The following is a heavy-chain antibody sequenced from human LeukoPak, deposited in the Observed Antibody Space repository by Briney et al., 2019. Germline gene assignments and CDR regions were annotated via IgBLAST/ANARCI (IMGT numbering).Heavy chain of an antibody. J-gene: IGHJ1*01. CDR1: GFTFSSYA. CDR2: ISGSGGST. Sequence: GGSLRLSCAASGFTFSSYAMSWARQAPGKGLEWVSAISGSGGSTYYADSVKGRFTISRDNSKNTLYLQMNSLRAEDTAVYCCVRSAEYFQHWGQGTLVTVSS. CDR3: VRSAEYFQH. V-gene: IGHV3-23*01.